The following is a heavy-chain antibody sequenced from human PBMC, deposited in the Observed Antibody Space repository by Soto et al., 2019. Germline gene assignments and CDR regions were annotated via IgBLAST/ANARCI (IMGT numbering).Heavy chain of an antibody. V-gene: IGHV6-1*01. CDR2: TYYRSKWYN. J-gene: IGHJ6*02. CDR3: ARDSSGHLYYYYYGMDV. D-gene: IGHD3-22*01. CDR1: GDGVSSNSAA. Sequence: TLSLTCAISGDGVSSNSAAWNWIRQSPSRGLEWLGRTYYRSKWYNDYAVSVKSRITINPDTSKNQFSLQLNSVTPEDTAVYYCARDSSGHLYYYYYGMDVWGQGTTVTVSS.